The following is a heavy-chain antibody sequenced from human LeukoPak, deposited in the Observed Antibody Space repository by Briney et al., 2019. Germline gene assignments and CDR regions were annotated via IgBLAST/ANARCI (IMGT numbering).Heavy chain of an antibody. V-gene: IGHV4-59*01. J-gene: IGHJ4*02. D-gene: IGHD3-10*01. CDR2: ISYSGST. Sequence: PSETLSLTCTVSGGSISSYHWSWIRRPPGKGLEWIGYISYSGSTNYNPSLKSRVTISIDTSKNQFSLKLNSVTAADTAVYYCARGKITMVRGVTAGGFDYWGQGTLVTVSS. CDR3: ARGKITMVRGVTAGGFDY. CDR1: GGSISSYH.